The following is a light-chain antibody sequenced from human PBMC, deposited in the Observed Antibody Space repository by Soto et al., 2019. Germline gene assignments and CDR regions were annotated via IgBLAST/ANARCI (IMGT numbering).Light chain of an antibody. CDR3: QQHKSYPRT. CDR1: QTIVTA. CDR2: QAS. J-gene: IGKJ1*01. V-gene: IGKV1-5*03. Sequence: DIPMTQSPSTLSASIGDRVTITCRASQTIVTALAWYQQKPGKAPSLLIYQASNLERGVPSRFSGSGSGTEFTLTISSLQPDDVATYYCQQHKSYPRTLGQGTKVEIK.